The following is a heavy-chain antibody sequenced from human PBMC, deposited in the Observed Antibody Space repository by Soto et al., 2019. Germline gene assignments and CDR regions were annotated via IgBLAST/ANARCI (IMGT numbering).Heavy chain of an antibody. J-gene: IGHJ5*02. CDR1: GFTFSSYS. Sequence: GGSLRLSCAASGFTFSSYSMNWVRQAPGKGLEWVSSISSSSSYIYYADSVKGRFTISRDNAKNSLYLQMNSLRAEDTAVYYCARDGPNGGVPAASPWGQGTLVTVSS. CDR2: ISSSSSYI. V-gene: IGHV3-21*01. D-gene: IGHD2-2*01. CDR3: ARDGPNGGVPAASP.